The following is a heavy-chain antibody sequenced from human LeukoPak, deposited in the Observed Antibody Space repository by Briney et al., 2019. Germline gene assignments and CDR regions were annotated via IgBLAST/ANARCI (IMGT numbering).Heavy chain of an antibody. D-gene: IGHD3-3*01. CDR2: INSDGSST. CDR1: GFTFSSYW. V-gene: IGHV3-74*01. Sequence: PGGSLRLSCAASGFTFSSYWMHWVRQAPGKGLVWVSRINSDGSSTSYADSVKGRFTISRDNAKNTLYLQMNSLRAEDTVVYHCARDAEGSYDFWSGYFRGPSKYYMDVWGKGTTVTVSS. CDR3: ARDAEGSYDFWSGYFRGPSKYYMDV. J-gene: IGHJ6*03.